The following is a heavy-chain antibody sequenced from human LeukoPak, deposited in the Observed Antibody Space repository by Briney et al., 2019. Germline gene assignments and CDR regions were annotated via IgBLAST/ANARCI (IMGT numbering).Heavy chain of an antibody. CDR1: GFTFSDYY. J-gene: IGHJ6*02. V-gene: IGHV3-11*06. D-gene: IGHD5-12*01. CDR3: ARWLMLGSSGAIQKYYYYGMDV. CDR2: ISSSSSYT. Sequence: KPGGSLRLSCAGSGFTFSDYYMSWIRQAPGKGLEWVSYISSSSSYTNYADSVKGRFTISRDNAKNSLYLQMNSLRAEDTAVYYCARWLMLGSSGAIQKYYYYGMDVWGQGTTVTVSS.